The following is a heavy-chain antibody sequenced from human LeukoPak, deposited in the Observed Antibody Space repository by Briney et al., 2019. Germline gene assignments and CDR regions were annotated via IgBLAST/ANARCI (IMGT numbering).Heavy chain of an antibody. J-gene: IGHJ4*02. CDR2: INPNSGGT. CDR3: AREDSDDYVFDY. CDR1: GYTFIDYH. Sequence: GASVKVSCTASGYTFIDYHLQWVRQAPGQGLECMGWINPNSGGTNYVQKFQGRVTMTRDTSISTAYMELNSLTSDDTAVYYCAREDSDDYVFDYWGQGTRVTVSS. D-gene: IGHD4-17*01. V-gene: IGHV1-2*02.